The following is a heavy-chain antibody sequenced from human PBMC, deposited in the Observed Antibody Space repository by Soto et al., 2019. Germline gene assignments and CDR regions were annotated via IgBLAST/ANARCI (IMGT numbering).Heavy chain of an antibody. CDR3: ARAYMDSSGYSLYYFDY. CDR2: TSSNGGTK. J-gene: IGHJ4*02. V-gene: IGHV3-30-3*01. D-gene: IGHD3-22*01. Sequence: GGSLRLSCATSGFTFSGYSMHWFRQAPGKGLEWVAVTSSNGGTKFYADSVKGRFTISRDNAKNTLYLQMNSLRAEDTAVYYCARAYMDSSGYSLYYFDYWGQGTLVTVSS. CDR1: GFTFSGYS.